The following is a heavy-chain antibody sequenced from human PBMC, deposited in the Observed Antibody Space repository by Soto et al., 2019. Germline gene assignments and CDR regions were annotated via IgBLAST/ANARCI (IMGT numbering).Heavy chain of an antibody. Sequence: SETLSLTCTVSGGSISSGGYYWSWIRQHPGKGLEWIGYIYYSGSTYYNPSLKSRVTISVDTSKNQFSLKLSSVTAADTAVYYCARGCGFCGGDCYFSDDPPWFDPWGQGTLVTVSS. D-gene: IGHD2-21*02. V-gene: IGHV4-31*03. J-gene: IGHJ5*02. CDR2: IYYSGST. CDR1: GGSISSGGYY. CDR3: ARGCGFCGGDCYFSDDPPWFDP.